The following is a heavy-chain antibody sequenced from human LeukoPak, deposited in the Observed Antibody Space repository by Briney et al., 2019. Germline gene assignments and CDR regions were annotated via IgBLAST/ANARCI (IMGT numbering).Heavy chain of an antibody. Sequence: GGSLRLSCAASGFTFDDYAMHWVRQAPGKGLEWVSGISWNSNSIDYADSVKGRFTISRDNAKNSLYLQMNSLRADDAAVYYCARGWADLDYWGQGTLVTVSS. J-gene: IGHJ4*02. D-gene: IGHD3-16*01. CDR3: ARGWADLDY. V-gene: IGHV3-9*01. CDR2: ISWNSNSI. CDR1: GFTFDDYA.